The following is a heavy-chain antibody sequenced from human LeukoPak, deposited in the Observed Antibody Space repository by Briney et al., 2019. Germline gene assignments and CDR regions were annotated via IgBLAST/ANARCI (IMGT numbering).Heavy chain of an antibody. CDR3: ASGESQYYFDY. J-gene: IGHJ4*02. D-gene: IGHD3-10*01. CDR1: GFTVSSNY. Sequence: TGGSLRLSCAASGFTVSSNYMSWVRQAPGKGLEWVSVIYSGGSTYYADSVKGRFTISRDNSKNTLYLQMNSLRAEDTAVYYCASGESQYYFDYWGQGTLVTVSS. CDR2: IYSGGST. V-gene: IGHV3-66*01.